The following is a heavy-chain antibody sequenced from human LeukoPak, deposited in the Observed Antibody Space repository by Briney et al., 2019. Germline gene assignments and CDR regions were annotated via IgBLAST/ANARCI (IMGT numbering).Heavy chain of an antibody. J-gene: IGHJ4*02. V-gene: IGHV3-23*01. Sequence: AGSLRLSCAASGFIFTSYAMSWVRQAPGKGLEWVSGISGSGHSTYHADSVKGRFTISRDNSKNTLYLHMNSLRAEDTAVYYCAKGLSGDFDYWGQGTLVTVSS. CDR3: AKGLSGDFDY. CDR1: GFIFTSYA. D-gene: IGHD5-24*01. CDR2: ISGSGHST.